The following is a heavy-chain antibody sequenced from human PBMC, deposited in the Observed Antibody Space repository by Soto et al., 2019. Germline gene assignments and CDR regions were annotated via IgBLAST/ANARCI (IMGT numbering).Heavy chain of an antibody. CDR3: ARGNSNISYYYYMDV. D-gene: IGHD4-4*01. J-gene: IGHJ6*03. CDR2: INPNSGGT. CDR1: GYTFTGYY. Sequence: ASVKVSCKASGYTFTGYYMHWVRQAPGQGLEWMGWINPNSGGTNYAQKFQGWVTMTRDTSISTAYMELSRLRSDDTAVYYCARGNSNISYYYYMDVWGKGTTVTVSS. V-gene: IGHV1-2*04.